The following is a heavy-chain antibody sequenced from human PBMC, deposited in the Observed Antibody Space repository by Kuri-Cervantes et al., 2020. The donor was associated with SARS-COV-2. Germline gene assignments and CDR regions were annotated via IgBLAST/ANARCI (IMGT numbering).Heavy chain of an antibody. Sequence: GGSLRLSCAASGFTFRTYGMHWVRQTPGKGLEWVALISYDEVNKYYADSVKGRPSISRDNSRNTLYLQMNSLRAEDTAVYYCAGFPEWELLPFDIWGQGTMVTVSS. CDR2: ISYDEVNK. CDR1: GFTFRTYG. CDR3: AGFPEWELLPFDI. J-gene: IGHJ3*02. V-gene: IGHV3-30*03. D-gene: IGHD1-26*01.